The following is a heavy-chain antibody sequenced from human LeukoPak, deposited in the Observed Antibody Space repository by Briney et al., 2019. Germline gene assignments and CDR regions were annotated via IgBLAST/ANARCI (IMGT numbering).Heavy chain of an antibody. CDR1: GYTFTGYY. CDR3: ARDRYCSSTSCPRSLDY. V-gene: IGHV1-2*02. Sequence: GASVKVCCKASGYTFTGYYMHWVRQAPGQGLEWMGWIDPNSGGTNYAQKFQGRVTMTRDTSISTAYMELSSLRSEDTAVYYCARDRYCSSTSCPRSLDYWGQGTLVTVSS. CDR2: IDPNSGGT. J-gene: IGHJ4*02. D-gene: IGHD2-2*01.